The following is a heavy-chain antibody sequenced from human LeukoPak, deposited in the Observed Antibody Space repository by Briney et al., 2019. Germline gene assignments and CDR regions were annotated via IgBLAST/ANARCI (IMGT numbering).Heavy chain of an antibody. CDR2: IYYSGST. V-gene: IGHV4-59*12. D-gene: IGHD3-3*01. Sequence: SETLSLTCTVSGGSISSYYWSWIRQPPGKGLEWIGYIYYSGSTNYNPSLKSRVTISVDTSKNQFSLKLSSVTAADTAVYYCAREEYYDFAGAFDIWGQGTMVTVSS. J-gene: IGHJ3*02. CDR1: GGSISSYY. CDR3: AREEYYDFAGAFDI.